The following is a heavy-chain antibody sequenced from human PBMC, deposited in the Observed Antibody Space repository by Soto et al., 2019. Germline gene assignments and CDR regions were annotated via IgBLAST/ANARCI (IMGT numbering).Heavy chain of an antibody. CDR3: ARSSGSYWWEFDY. J-gene: IGHJ4*02. CDR2: ISSSGNYA. CDR1: GFTFSDYY. V-gene: IGHV3-11*06. D-gene: IGHD3-10*01. Sequence: QVQLVESGGGLVKPAGSLRLSCAASGFTFSDYYMSWIRQAPGKGLEWISYISSSGNYADYADSMKGRFSISRDNAKNSMYLQVPSLRAEDTAVYYCARSSGSYWWEFDYWGQGTLVTVSS.